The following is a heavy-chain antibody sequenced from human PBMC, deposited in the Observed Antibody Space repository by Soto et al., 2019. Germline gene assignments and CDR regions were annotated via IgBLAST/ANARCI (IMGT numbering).Heavy chain of an antibody. CDR1: GGPFSSYG. V-gene: IGHV1-69*13. CDR3: ASGGGQGVDYNLRLDH. D-gene: IGHD4-4*01. CDR2: VTPVFGTT. J-gene: IGHJ4*02. Sequence: GASVKVSCKASGGPFSSYGFSWVRQAPGQGLEWMGGVTPVFGTTNYAQKFQGRVTISADESTSTTYMELSSLRSEDTAVYYCASGGGQGVDYNLRLDHWGQGTLVTVSS.